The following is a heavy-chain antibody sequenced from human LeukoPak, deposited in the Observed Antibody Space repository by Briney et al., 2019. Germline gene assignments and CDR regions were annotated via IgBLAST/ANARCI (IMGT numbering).Heavy chain of an antibody. CDR1: GYTFTGYY. D-gene: IGHD3-3*01. J-gene: IGHJ3*02. CDR2: INPNSGGT. Sequence: ASVKVSCKASGYTFTGYYMHWVRQAPGQGLEWMGWINPNSGGTNYAQKFQGWVTVTRDTSISTAYMELSRLRSDDTAVYYCARASRDFWSGHAYNAFDIWGQGTMVTVSS. CDR3: ARASRDFWSGHAYNAFDI. V-gene: IGHV1-2*04.